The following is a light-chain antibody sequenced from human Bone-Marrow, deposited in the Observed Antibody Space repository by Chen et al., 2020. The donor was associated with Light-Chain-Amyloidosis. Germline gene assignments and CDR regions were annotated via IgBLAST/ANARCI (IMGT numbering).Light chain of an antibody. CDR3: QVWDRSSDRPV. V-gene: IGLV3-21*02. J-gene: IGLJ3*02. CDR2: DDS. Sequence: SYVLTHPSSVSGAPGQTATIACGGNNIGSTSVHWYQQTPGQAPLLVGYDDSDRPSGIPERLSGSNSGNTATLTISRVEAGDEADYYCQVWDRSSDRPVFGGGTKLTVL. CDR1: NIGSTS.